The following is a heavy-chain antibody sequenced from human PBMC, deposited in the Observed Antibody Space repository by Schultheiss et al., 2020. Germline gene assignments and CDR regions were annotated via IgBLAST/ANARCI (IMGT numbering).Heavy chain of an antibody. CDR3: ARSEGCFDP. Sequence: SETLSLTCTVSGGSISSGSYYWSWIRQPAGKGLEWIGYIYYSGSTNYNPSLKSRVTISVDTSKNQFSLKLSSVTAADTAVYYCARSEGCFDPWGQGTLVTVSS. J-gene: IGHJ5*02. V-gene: IGHV4-61*10. CDR2: IYYSGST. CDR1: GGSISSGSYY.